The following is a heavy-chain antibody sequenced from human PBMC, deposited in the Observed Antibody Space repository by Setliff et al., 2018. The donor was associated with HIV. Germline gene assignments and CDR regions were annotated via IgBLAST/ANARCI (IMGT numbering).Heavy chain of an antibody. Sequence: PSETLSLTCAVSGFSITTGYSWGWIRQPAGTGLEWIGTISHTGRANYSPSLESRATISLDTSTHHFSLRLASVTAADTAVYFCAKMGDYYDGSGYPIDVWGKGTTVTVSS. J-gene: IGHJ6*04. CDR2: ISHTGRA. V-gene: IGHV4-38-2*01. D-gene: IGHD3-22*01. CDR3: AKMGDYYDGSGYPIDV. CDR1: GFSITTGYS.